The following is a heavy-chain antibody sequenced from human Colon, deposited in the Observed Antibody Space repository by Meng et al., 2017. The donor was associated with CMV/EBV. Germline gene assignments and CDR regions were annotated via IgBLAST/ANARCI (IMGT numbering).Heavy chain of an antibody. Sequence: QITLKQSGPTLAKPTQTLTLTCTFSGFSLRTPEVGVHWIRQPPGKALEWLALIYWDDDNQFRPSLKNRITITKDTSKNQVVLTMTNMDPVDTATYYCAHGRGWLTDYWGQGTLVTVSS. CDR2: IYWDDDN. V-gene: IGHV2-5*02. CDR3: AHGRGWLTDY. CDR1: GFSLRTPEVG. J-gene: IGHJ4*02. D-gene: IGHD6-19*01.